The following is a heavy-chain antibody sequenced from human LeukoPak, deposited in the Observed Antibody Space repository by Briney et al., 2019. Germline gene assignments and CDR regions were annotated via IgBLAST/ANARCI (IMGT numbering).Heavy chain of an antibody. Sequence: PGGSLRLSCAAFGFTFSDYYMTWIRQAPGKGLEWVSYISSSSNNIHYANSVRGRFTISRDNAKNSVYLQMNSLRAEDTAIYYCARAAGWFDPWGQGTLVTVSS. CDR3: ARAAGWFDP. CDR1: GFTFSDYY. J-gene: IGHJ5*02. V-gene: IGHV3-11*01. CDR2: ISSSSNNI.